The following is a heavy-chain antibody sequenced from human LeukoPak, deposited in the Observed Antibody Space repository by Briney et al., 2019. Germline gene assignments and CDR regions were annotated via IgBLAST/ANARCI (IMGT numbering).Heavy chain of an antibody. J-gene: IGHJ5*02. Sequence: ASVKVSCKASGYTFSTYAIHWVRQAPGQRLEWMGWINVGNANTKYSPKLQGRVTITRDTSASTAYMELSTLRSEDTAVYYCARVPYYYDNNWFDPWGQGTLVTVSS. CDR1: GYTFSTYA. D-gene: IGHD3-22*01. CDR3: ARVPYYYDNNWFDP. V-gene: IGHV1-3*01. CDR2: INVGNANT.